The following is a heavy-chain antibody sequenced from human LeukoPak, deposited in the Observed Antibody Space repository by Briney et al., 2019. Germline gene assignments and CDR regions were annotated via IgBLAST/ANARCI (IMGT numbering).Heavy chain of an antibody. CDR3: ARGDVLYSGGWLDY. V-gene: IGHV4-59*11. J-gene: IGHJ4*02. CDR2: IYYSGST. D-gene: IGHD6-19*01. CDR1: GGSISSHY. Sequence: SETLSLTCTVSGGSISSHYWSWIRQPPGKGLEWIGYIYYSGSTNYNPSLKSRVTISVDTSKNQFSLKLSSVTAADTAVYYCARGDVLYSGGWLDYWGQGTLVTVSS.